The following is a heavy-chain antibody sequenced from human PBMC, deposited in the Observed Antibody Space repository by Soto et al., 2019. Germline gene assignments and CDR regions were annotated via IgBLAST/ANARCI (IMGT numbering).Heavy chain of an antibody. V-gene: IGHV1-2*02. CDR2: INPNSGGT. Sequence: ASVKVSCKASGYTFTGYYIHWVRQAPGQGLEWMGWINPNSGGTNYAQNLQGRVTMTRDTSISTAYMELSRLTSDDTAVYYCASSHSGSYGDFDYWGQGTLVTVSS. J-gene: IGHJ4*02. CDR3: ASSHSGSYGDFDY. D-gene: IGHD1-26*01. CDR1: GYTFTGYY.